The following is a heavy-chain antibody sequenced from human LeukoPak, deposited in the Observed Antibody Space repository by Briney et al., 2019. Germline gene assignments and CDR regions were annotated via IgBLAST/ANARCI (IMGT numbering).Heavy chain of an antibody. V-gene: IGHV4-4*07. CDR1: GGSISSYY. CDR3: ARDYQRWFGEPKDAFDI. J-gene: IGHJ3*02. CDR2: IYTSGGT. D-gene: IGHD3-10*01. Sequence: SETLSLTCTVSGGSISSYYWSWIRQPAGKGLQWIGRIYTSGGTNYNPSLKSRVTMSVDTSKNQLSLKLSSVTAADTAVYYCARDYQRWFGEPKDAFDIWGQGTMVTVSS.